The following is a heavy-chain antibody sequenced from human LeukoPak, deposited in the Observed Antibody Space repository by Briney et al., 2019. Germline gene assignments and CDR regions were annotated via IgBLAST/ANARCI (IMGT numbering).Heavy chain of an antibody. CDR1: GFTFSIYA. D-gene: IGHD3-22*01. CDR3: AKVYYDSSAYLGTRGFDI. V-gene: IGHV3-23*01. J-gene: IGHJ3*02. CDR2: ISGSGGST. Sequence: GGSLRLSCAASGFTFSIYAMSWVRQAPGKGLEWVSAISGSGGSTYYADSVKGRFTISRDNSKNTLYLQMNSLRAEDTAVYYCAKVYYDSSAYLGTRGFDIWGQGTMVTVSS.